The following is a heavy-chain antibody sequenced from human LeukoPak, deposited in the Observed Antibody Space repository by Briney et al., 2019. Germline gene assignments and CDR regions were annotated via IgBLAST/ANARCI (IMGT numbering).Heavy chain of an antibody. CDR3: TREVGASPGSAPFDP. CDR1: GFTFGDYA. D-gene: IGHD1-26*01. CDR2: IRSKAYGGTT. Sequence: GGSLRLSCTASGFTFGDYAMSWVRQAPGKGLEGVGFIRSKAYGGTTEYAASVKGRFTISRDDSKSIAYLQMNSLKTEDTAVYYCTREVGASPGSAPFDPWGQGTLVTVSS. J-gene: IGHJ5*02. V-gene: IGHV3-49*04.